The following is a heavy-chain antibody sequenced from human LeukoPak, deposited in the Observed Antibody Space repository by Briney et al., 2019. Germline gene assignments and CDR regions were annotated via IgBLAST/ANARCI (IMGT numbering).Heavy chain of an antibody. CDR2: IYSGGST. CDR1: GFTVSSNY. V-gene: IGHV3-53*01. Sequence: PGGSLRLSCAASGFTVSSNYMSWVRQAPGKGLEWVSVIYSGGSTNYADSVKGRFTISRDNSKNTLYLQMNSLRAEDTAVYYCTRGGSNNHYYHSNTPFDYWGQGTLVTVSS. D-gene: IGHD3-22*01. J-gene: IGHJ4*02. CDR3: TRGGSNNHYYHSNTPFDY.